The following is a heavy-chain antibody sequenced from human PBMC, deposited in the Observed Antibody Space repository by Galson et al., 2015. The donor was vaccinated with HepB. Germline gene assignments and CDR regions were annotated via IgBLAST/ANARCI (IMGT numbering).Heavy chain of an antibody. CDR3: AKVRTRFYGDYSAPYFDY. CDR2: IRYDGSNK. J-gene: IGHJ4*02. Sequence: SLRLSCAASGFTFSSYGMHWVRQAPGKGLEWVAFIRYDGSNKYYADSVKGRFTISRDNSKSTLYLQMNSLRAEDTAVYYCAKVRTRFYGDYSAPYFDYWGQGTLVTVSS. V-gene: IGHV3-30*02. D-gene: IGHD4-17*01. CDR1: GFTFSSYG.